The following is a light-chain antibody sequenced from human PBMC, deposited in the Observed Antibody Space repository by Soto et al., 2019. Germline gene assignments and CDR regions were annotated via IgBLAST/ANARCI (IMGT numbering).Light chain of an antibody. CDR2: QVT. Sequence: QSVLTQPASVSGSPGQSITISCTGSSSDVGGYNYVSWYQQYPGKAPKLMIYQVTNRPSGVSHRFSGSKSGNTASLTISGLQPEDEADYYCSSYTSTTTLVVFGGGTKLTVL. CDR3: SSYTSTTTLVV. CDR1: SSDVGGYNY. J-gene: IGLJ2*01. V-gene: IGLV2-14*01.